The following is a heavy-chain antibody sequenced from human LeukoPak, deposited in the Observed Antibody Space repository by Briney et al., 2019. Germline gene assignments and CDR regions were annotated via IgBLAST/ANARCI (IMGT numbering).Heavy chain of an antibody. J-gene: IGHJ6*02. CDR2: IYYSGST. Sequence: SETLSLTCTVSGASLSSYYSSWVRQPPGEGVERIGYIYYSGSTNYNPSLKSRVTISVATSKNQFSLKLSSVSAADTAVYYCARGYNSSGYLSLYYYYGMDVWGQGTTVTVSS. CDR3: ARGYNSSGYLSLYYYYGMDV. V-gene: IGHV4-59*01. CDR1: GASLSSYY. D-gene: IGHD3-22*01.